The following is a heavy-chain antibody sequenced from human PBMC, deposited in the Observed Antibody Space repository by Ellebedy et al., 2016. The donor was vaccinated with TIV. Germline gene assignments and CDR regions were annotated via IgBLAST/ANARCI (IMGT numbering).Heavy chain of an antibody. V-gene: IGHV1-46*01. J-gene: IGHJ6*02. Sequence: ASVKVSXKASGYTFTSYYMHWVRQAPGQGLEWMGIINPSGGSTSYAQKFQGRVTMTRDTSTSTVYMELSSLRSEDTAVYYCARAGSGSYVDYYYGMDVWGQGTTVTVSS. CDR3: ARAGSGSYVDYYYGMDV. D-gene: IGHD3-10*01. CDR2: INPSGGST. CDR1: GYTFTSYY.